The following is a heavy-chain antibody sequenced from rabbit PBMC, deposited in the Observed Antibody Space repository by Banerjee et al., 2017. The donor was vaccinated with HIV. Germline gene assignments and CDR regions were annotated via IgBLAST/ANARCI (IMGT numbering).Heavy chain of an antibody. V-gene: IGHV1S45*01. Sequence: QQRLEESGGGLVKPGGTLTLTCTASGFDLSSSYYMWWVRQAPGKGLEWIACIAAGSSGNTYYANWAKGRFTISKTSSTTVTLQMTSLTAADTATYSCARGANSAYYDGMDLWGQGTLVTVS. CDR3: ARGANSAYYDGMDL. CDR2: IAAGSSGNT. J-gene: IGHJ6*01. D-gene: IGHD1-1*01. CDR1: GFDLSSSYY.